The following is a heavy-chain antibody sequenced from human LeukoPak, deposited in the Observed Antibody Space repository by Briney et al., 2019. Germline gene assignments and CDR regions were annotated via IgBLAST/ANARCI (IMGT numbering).Heavy chain of an antibody. J-gene: IGHJ4*02. CDR2: IYYSGST. V-gene: IGHV4-59*12. CDR3: ARENAGY. CDR1: GGSISSYY. Sequence: SETLSLTCTVSGGSISSYYWSWIRQPPGKGLEWIGYIYYSGSTNYNPSLKSRVTILVDTSKQQFSLKLNSVTAADTAVYYCARENAGYWGQGTPVTVSS. D-gene: IGHD2-8*01.